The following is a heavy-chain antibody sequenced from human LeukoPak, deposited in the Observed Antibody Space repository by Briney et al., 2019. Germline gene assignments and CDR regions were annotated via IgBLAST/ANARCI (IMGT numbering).Heavy chain of an antibody. D-gene: IGHD2-15*01. V-gene: IGHV3-30*02. CDR2: IRYDGSNK. J-gene: IGHJ5*02. Sequence: PGGSLRLSYAASGFTFSSYGMHGVRQAPGKGLEWVAFIRYDGSNKYYADSVKGRFTISRDNSKNTLYLQMNSLRAENTAVYYCARDPVKDSPFDPWGQGTLVTVSS. CDR1: GFTFSSYG. CDR3: ARDPVKDSPFDP.